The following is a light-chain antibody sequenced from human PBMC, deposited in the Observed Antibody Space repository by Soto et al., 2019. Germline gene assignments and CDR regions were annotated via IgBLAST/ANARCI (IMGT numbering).Light chain of an antibody. CDR1: QTISTY. J-gene: IGKJ2*01. V-gene: IGKV1-39*01. CDR2: AAS. Sequence: DLQMTQSPSSLSASVGGRVTITCRASQTISTYLNWYQQKPGKAPKLLIYAASTLQSGVPSRFSGSGSGTDFTLTINSLQPEDFATYYCQQSHGIPYTFGQGTKLEIK. CDR3: QQSHGIPYT.